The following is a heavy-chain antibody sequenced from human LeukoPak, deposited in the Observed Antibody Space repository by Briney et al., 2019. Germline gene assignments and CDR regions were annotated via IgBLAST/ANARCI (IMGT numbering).Heavy chain of an antibody. CDR2: ISWNSGSI. D-gene: IGHD2-15*01. V-gene: IGHV3-9*01. Sequence: PGRSLRLSCAASGFTFDDYAMHWVRQAPGKGLEWVSGISWNSGSIDYADSVKGRFTISRDNAKNSLYLQMNSLRAEDTALYYCAVVAATRVDYWGQGTLVTVSS. CDR3: AVVAATRVDY. J-gene: IGHJ4*02. CDR1: GFTFDDYA.